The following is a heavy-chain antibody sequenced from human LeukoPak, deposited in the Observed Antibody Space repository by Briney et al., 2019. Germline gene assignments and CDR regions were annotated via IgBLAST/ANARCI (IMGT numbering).Heavy chain of an antibody. CDR2: INPSGGST. D-gene: IGHD1-26*01. CDR1: GYTFTSYY. V-gene: IGHV1-46*01. Sequence: GASVKVSCKASGYTFTSYYMHWVRQAPGQGLEWMGIINPSGGSTSYAQKFQGRVTITADKSTSTAYMELSSLRSEDTAVYYCARDSGLDYWGQGTLVTVSS. J-gene: IGHJ4*02. CDR3: ARDSGLDY.